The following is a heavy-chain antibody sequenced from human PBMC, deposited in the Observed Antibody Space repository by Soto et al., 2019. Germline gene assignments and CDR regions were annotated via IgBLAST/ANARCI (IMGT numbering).Heavy chain of an antibody. V-gene: IGHV4-34*01. D-gene: IGHD6-19*01. Sequence: LSLTCAVYGGSFSGYYWSWIRQPPGKGLEWIGEINHSGSTNYNPSLKSRVTISVDTSKNQFSLKLSSVTAADTAVYYCARARYSSHYYIDNWGQGTLVTVSS. CDR1: GGSFSGYY. CDR2: INHSGST. CDR3: ARARYSSHYYIDN. J-gene: IGHJ4*02.